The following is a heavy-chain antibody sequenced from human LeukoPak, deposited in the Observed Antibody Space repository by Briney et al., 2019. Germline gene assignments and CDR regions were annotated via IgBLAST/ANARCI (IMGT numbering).Heavy chain of an antibody. CDR3: ARGPPVHYFDY. V-gene: IGHV4-34*01. D-gene: IGHD2-2*01. Sequence: SETLSLTCAVYGGSFSGYYWSWIRQPPGKGLEWIGEINHSGSTNYNPSLKSRVTISVDTSKNQFSLKLSFVTAADTAVYYCARGPPVHYFDYWGQGTLVTVSS. CDR2: INHSGST. J-gene: IGHJ4*02. CDR1: GGSFSGYY.